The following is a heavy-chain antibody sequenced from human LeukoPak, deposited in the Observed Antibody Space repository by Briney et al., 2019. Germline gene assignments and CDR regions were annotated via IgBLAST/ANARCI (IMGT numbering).Heavy chain of an antibody. CDR1: GFTFSSYA. V-gene: IGHV3-23*01. D-gene: IGHD3-10*01. CDR3: AKAGITMVQGVISRALPHFDY. Sequence: PGGSLRLSCAASGFTFSSYAMSWVRQAPGKGLEWVSAISGSGGSTYYADSVKGRFTISRDNSKNTLYLQMNSLRAEDTAVYYCAKAGITMVQGVISRALPHFDYWGQGTLVTVSS. J-gene: IGHJ4*02. CDR2: ISGSGGST.